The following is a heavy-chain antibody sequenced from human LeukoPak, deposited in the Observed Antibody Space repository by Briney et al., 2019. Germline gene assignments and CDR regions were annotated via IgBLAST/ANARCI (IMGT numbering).Heavy chain of an antibody. V-gene: IGHV3-74*01. CDR2: INSDGSST. D-gene: IGHD3-22*01. CDR3: ARMMLHHYCDSSGFDDY. J-gene: IGHJ4*02. CDR1: GFTFSSYW. Sequence: PGGSLRLSCAASGFTFSSYWMHWVRQAPGKGLVWVSRINSDGSSTSYADSVKDRFTISRDNAKNTLYLQMNSLRAEDTAVYYCARMMLHHYCDSSGFDDYWGQGTLVTVSS.